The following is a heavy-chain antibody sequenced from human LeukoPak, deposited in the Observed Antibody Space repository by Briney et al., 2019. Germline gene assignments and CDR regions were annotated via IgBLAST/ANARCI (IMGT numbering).Heavy chain of an antibody. V-gene: IGHV4-34*01. CDR2: INHSGST. Sequence: SETLSLTCAVYGGSFSNYHWSWIRQSPGKGLEWIGEINHSGSTNYNPSLKSRVTISVDKSKNHFSLKLSSATAADTAVYYCARDRRPNCSGGSCYSPYFYYGMDVWGQGTTVTVSS. CDR1: GGSFSNYH. CDR3: ARDRRPNCSGGSCYSPYFYYGMDV. D-gene: IGHD2-15*01. J-gene: IGHJ6*02.